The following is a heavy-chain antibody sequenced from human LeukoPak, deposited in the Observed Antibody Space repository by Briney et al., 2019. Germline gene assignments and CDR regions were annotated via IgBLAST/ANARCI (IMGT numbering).Heavy chain of an antibody. CDR1: GYTFTSYG. CDR2: ISAYNGNT. J-gene: IGHJ6*03. D-gene: IGHD1-26*01. V-gene: IGHV1-18*01. CDR3: ARDQTGGSYYVDYYYYYMDV. Sequence: ASVKVSCKASGYTFTSYGISWVRQAPGQGLEWMGWISAYNGNTKYAQKLQGRVTMTTDTSTSTAYMELRSLRSDDTAVYYCARDQTGGSYYVDYYYYYMDVWGKGTTVTVSS.